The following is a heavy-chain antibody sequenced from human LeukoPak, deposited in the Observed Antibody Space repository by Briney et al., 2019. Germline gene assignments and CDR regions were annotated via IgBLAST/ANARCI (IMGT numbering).Heavy chain of an antibody. D-gene: IGHD4-17*01. Sequence: SETLSLTCRVSGGSMSGRSWSWIRKPTGKGLEWIASVSYSGSTNYNPSLESRVTISVDTSKNQCALKLTSVTAADTAVYYCARGTTVTTRDYYSYYMDVWGKGTTVTVSS. CDR1: GGSMSGRS. CDR3: ARGTTVTTRDYYSYYMDV. V-gene: IGHV4-59*11. CDR2: VSYSGST. J-gene: IGHJ6*03.